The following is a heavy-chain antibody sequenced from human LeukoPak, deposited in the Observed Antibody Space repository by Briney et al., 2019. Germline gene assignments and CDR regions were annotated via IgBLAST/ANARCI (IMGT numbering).Heavy chain of an antibody. CDR2: ISYDGSNK. CDR3: ARVDRVPYYYYGMDV. V-gene: IGHV3-30-3*01. D-gene: IGHD2-2*01. Sequence: GGSLRLSCAASGFTFSSYAMHWVRQAPGKGLEWVAVISYDGSNKYYADSVKGRFSISGDNSKNTLYLQMNSLRAEDTAVYYCARVDRVPYYYYGMDVWGQGTTVTVSS. J-gene: IGHJ6*02. CDR1: GFTFSSYA.